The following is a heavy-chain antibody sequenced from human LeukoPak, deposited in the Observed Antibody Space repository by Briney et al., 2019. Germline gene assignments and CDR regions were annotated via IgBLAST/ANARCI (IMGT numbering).Heavy chain of an antibody. CDR1: GGSISSGGYY. V-gene: IGHV4-31*03. J-gene: IGHJ4*02. D-gene: IGHD4-23*01. CDR3: AREGGLGGNLDY. Sequence: SETLSLTCTVSGGSISSGGYYWSWIRQHPGKGLEWIGYIYYSGSTYYNPSLKSRVTISVDTSKNQSSLKLSSVTAADTAVYYCAREGGLGGNLDYWGQGTLVTVSS. CDR2: IYYSGST.